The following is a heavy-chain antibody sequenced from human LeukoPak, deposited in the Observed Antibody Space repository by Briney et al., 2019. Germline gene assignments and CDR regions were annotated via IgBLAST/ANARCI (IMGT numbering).Heavy chain of an antibody. V-gene: IGHV1-46*01. CDR3: ARVSGNFNEYFQF. J-gene: IGHJ1*01. D-gene: IGHD2/OR15-2a*01. Sequence: SVKVSCKAFGYTFTDYYIHWVRQAPGQGLEWLGMISPTSDTTSYLQKFQGRVTMTRDTSTSTVHMELSSLRPEDTAVYYCARVSGNFNEYFQFWGQGTLVTVSS. CDR1: GYTFTDYY. CDR2: ISPTSDTT.